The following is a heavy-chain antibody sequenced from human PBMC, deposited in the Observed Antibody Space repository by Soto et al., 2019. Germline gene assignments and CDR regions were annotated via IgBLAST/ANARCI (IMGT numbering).Heavy chain of an antibody. V-gene: IGHV4-30-2*01. CDR2: IYHSGST. CDR1: GGSISSGGYS. CDR3: AGGPGVARNY. Sequence: QLQLQESGSGLVKPSQTLSLTCAVSGGSISSGGYSWSWIRQPPGKGLEWIGYIYHSGSTYYNPSLXSGVXIXIDRSKHQFSLKLSSMTAADTAVYYCAGGPGVARNYWGQGTLVTVSS. D-gene: IGHD5-12*01. J-gene: IGHJ4*02.